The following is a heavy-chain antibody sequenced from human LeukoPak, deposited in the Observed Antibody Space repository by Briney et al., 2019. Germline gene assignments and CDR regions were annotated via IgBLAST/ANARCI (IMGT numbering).Heavy chain of an antibody. CDR2: IYHSGST. Sequence: SETLSLTCTVSGYSISSGYYWGWIRQPPGKGLEWIGSIYHSGSTYYNPSLKSRVTISVDTSKNQFSLKLRSVTAADTAVYYCARVTSSGWRRYYYYYMDVWGKGTTVTVSS. CDR3: ARVTSSGWRRYYYYYMDV. J-gene: IGHJ6*03. V-gene: IGHV4-38-2*02. D-gene: IGHD6-19*01. CDR1: GYSISSGYY.